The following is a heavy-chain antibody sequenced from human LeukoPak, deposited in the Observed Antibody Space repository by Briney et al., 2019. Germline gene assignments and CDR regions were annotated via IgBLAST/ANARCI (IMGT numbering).Heavy chain of an antibody. V-gene: IGHV3-30*18. Sequence: PGRSLRLSCAASGFTFSSYGMDWVRQAPGKGLEWVAVISYDGGNKYYADSVKGRFTISRDNSKNTLYLQVNSLRAEDTAVYYCANENYYDSSGFPDRWGQGTLVTVSS. CDR1: GFTFSSYG. CDR3: ANENYYDSSGFPDR. J-gene: IGHJ5*02. D-gene: IGHD3-22*01. CDR2: ISYDGGNK.